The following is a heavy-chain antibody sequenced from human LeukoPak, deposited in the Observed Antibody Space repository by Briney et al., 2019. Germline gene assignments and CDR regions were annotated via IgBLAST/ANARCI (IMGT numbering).Heavy chain of an antibody. CDR2: ISTDGRGT. Sequence: GGSLRLSCSASGFTFNIYAMHWVRQAPGTGLEYVSAISTDGRGTYYADSVKGRFTISRDNSKNTLYLQMNSLRAEDTAVYYCTKVSDYDFWSGYYSPFDYWGQGTLVTVSS. D-gene: IGHD3-3*01. CDR3: TKVSDYDFWSGYYSPFDY. CDR1: GFTFNIYA. J-gene: IGHJ4*02. V-gene: IGHV3-64*04.